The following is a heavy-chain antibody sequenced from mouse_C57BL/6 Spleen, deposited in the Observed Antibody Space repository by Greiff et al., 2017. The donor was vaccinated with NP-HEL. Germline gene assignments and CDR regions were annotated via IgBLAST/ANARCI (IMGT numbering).Heavy chain of an antibody. CDR1: GYTFTSYW. Sequence: VQLQQSGTELVKPGASVKLSCKASGYTFTSYWMHWVKQRPGQGLEWIGNINPSNGGTNYNEKFKSKATLTVDKSSSTADVQRSSLTSEDSAVYYCSRLGQGDYAMDYWGQGTSVTVSS. D-gene: IGHD4-1*01. J-gene: IGHJ4*01. CDR3: SRLGQGDYAMDY. CDR2: INPSNGGT. V-gene: IGHV1-53*01.